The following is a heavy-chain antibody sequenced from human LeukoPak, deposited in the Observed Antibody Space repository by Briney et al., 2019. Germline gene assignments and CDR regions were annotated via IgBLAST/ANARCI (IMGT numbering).Heavy chain of an antibody. J-gene: IGHJ6*03. CDR1: GGSISSPY. CDR3: ARAVGGYYYYYMDV. V-gene: IGHV4-59*11. CDR2: FYYSGST. Sequence: SEPLSLTCSVSGGSISSPYWSGIRKPPGKGREWLGYFYYSGSTNDNPSLKSPVTISLDTSKTQFSLKLSSVTAADTAVYYCARAVGGYYYYYMDVWGKGTTVTVSS. D-gene: IGHD2-15*01.